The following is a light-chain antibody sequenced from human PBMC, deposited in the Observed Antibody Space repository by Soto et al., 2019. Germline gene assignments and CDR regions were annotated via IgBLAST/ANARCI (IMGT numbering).Light chain of an antibody. CDR1: QSVNSH. V-gene: IGKV3-15*01. CDR2: GAS. CDR3: QQYDYWWT. J-gene: IGKJ1*01. Sequence: EMVMTQSPGTLSVSPGERATLSCRASQSVNSHLAWYQQKPGQAPRLLIYGASTRATGIPARFSGSGSGTEFTLTISSLQSEDSAVYYCQQYDYWWTFGQGTKVEIK.